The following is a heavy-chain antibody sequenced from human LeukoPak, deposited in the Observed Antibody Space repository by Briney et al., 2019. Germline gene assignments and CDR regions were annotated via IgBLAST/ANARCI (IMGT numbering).Heavy chain of an antibody. CDR3: ARGRDYSNYDGFSGPEAKYYFDY. CDR2: INHSGST. CDR1: GGSFSGYY. Sequence: SETLSLTCAVYGGSFSGYYWSWIRQPPGKGLEWIGEINHSGSTNYNPSLKSRVTISVDTSKNQFSLKLSSVTAADTAVYYCARGRDYSNYDGFSGPEAKYYFDYWGQGTLVTVSS. V-gene: IGHV4-34*01. J-gene: IGHJ4*02. D-gene: IGHD4-11*01.